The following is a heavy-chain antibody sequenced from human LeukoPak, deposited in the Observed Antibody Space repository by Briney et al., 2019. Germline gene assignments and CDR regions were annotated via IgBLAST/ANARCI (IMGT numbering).Heavy chain of an antibody. J-gene: IGHJ3*01. CDR1: GFNFGSYW. CDR3: ARGHSGYDFALDV. V-gene: IGHV3-7*01. Sequence: HPGGSLRLSCAASGFNFGSYWMSWVRQAPGQGLEWVAKMNQHGSQTHYVDSVKGRFTISRDNAKSSLYVQMNSLRVEDTAVYYCARGHSGYDFALDVWGQGTVVTVSS. CDR2: MNQHGSQT. D-gene: IGHD5-12*01.